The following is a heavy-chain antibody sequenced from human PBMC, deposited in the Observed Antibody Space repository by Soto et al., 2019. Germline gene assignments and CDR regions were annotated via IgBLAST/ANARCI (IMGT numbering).Heavy chain of an antibody. J-gene: IGHJ6*02. D-gene: IGHD3-3*01. Sequence: SVKVSCKASGGTFSSYAISWVRQAPGQGLEWMGGIIPIFGTANYAQKFQGRVTITADESTSTAYMELSSLRSEDTAVYYCARDGEIFGPPNPDYYYGMDVWGQGTTVTVSS. CDR3: ARDGEIFGPPNPDYYYGMDV. CDR1: GGTFSSYA. V-gene: IGHV1-69*13. CDR2: IIPIFGTA.